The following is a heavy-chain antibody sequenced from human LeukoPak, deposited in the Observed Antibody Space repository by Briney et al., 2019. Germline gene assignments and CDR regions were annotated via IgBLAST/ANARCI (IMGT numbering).Heavy chain of an antibody. J-gene: IGHJ4*02. CDR2: IYPVDSDT. V-gene: IGHV5-51*01. D-gene: IGHD6-13*01. CDR3: ARQYSSSWLEYIDY. Sequence: GESLKISCKGSGYSFTSYWIGWVRQMPGKGLEWMGIIYPVDSDTRYSSSFQGQVTISADKSISTAYLQWSSLKASDTAMYCCARQYSSSWLEYIDYWGQGTLVTVSS. CDR1: GYSFTSYW.